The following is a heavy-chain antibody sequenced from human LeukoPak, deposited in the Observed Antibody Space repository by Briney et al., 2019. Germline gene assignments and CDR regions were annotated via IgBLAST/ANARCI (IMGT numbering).Heavy chain of an antibody. J-gene: IGHJ5*02. Sequence: GGSLRLSCAASGFTFSSYGMHWVRQAPGKGLEWVAFIRYDGSNKYYADSVKGRFTISRDNSKNTLYLQMKSLRAEDTAVYYCAKGRGRMAQLLNAYGDSFDPWGQGTLVTVSS. CDR2: IRYDGSNK. CDR3: AKGRGRMAQLLNAYGDSFDP. CDR1: GFTFSSYG. V-gene: IGHV3-30*02. D-gene: IGHD2-2*01.